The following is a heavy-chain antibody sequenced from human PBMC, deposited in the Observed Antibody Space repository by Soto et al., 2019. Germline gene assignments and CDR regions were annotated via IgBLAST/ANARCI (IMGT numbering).Heavy chain of an antibody. J-gene: IGHJ3*02. CDR1: GASLISSSGYY. D-gene: IGHD2-15*01. V-gene: IGHV4-39*07. CDR3: ARGGIVVVVAARDAFDI. CDR2: IHYSGNT. Sequence: PSETLSLTCNVSGASLISSSGYYWGWIRQPPGKGLEWIGNIHYSGNTYYSPSVESRVTMSVDASKNQFSLKLRSVTAADTAVYYCARGGIVVVVAARDAFDIWGQGTMVTVSS.